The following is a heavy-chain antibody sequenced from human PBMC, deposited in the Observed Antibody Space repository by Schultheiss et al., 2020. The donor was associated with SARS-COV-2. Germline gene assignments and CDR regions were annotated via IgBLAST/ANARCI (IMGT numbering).Heavy chain of an antibody. J-gene: IGHJ6*02. CDR3: ARGRGYCSGGSYYLPNHYYYYGMDV. CDR1: GGSFSGYY. CDR2: INHSGST. D-gene: IGHD2-15*01. V-gene: IGHV4-34*01. Sequence: SETLSLTCAVYGGSFSGYYWSWIRQPPGKGLEWIGEINHSGSTNYNPSLKSRVTISVDTSKNQFSLKLSSVTAADTAVYYCARGRGYCSGGSYYLPNHYYYYGMDVWGQGTTVTVSS.